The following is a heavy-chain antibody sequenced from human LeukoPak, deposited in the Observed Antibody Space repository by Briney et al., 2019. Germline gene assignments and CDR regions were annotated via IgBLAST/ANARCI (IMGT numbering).Heavy chain of an antibody. CDR1: GFTFSSYA. D-gene: IGHD3-3*01. V-gene: IGHV3-30*14. CDR3: ARDPGFWSGFYYYYMDV. CDR2: ISYDGSNK. Sequence: GSLRLSCAASGFTFSSYAMHWVRQAPGKGLEWVAVISYDGSNKYYADSVKGRFTISRDNSKSTLYLQMNSLRAEDTAVYYCARDPGFWSGFYYYYMDVWGKGTTVTVSS. J-gene: IGHJ6*03.